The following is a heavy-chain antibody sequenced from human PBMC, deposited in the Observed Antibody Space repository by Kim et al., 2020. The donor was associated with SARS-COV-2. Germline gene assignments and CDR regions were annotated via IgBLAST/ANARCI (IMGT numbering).Heavy chain of an antibody. Sequence: SETLSLTCTVSGDSVSSGSYYWSWIRQPPGKGLEWIGYIYYSGSTNYNPSLKSRVTISVDTSKNQFSLKLSSVTAADTAVYYCARDRPVWSGYVSGMDVWGQGTTVTVSS. V-gene: IGHV4-61*01. J-gene: IGHJ6*02. CDR3: ARDRPVWSGYVSGMDV. D-gene: IGHD3-3*01. CDR2: IYYSGST. CDR1: GDSVSSGSYY.